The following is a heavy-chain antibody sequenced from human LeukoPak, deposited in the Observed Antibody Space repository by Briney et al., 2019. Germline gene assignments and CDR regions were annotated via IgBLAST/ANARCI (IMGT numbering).Heavy chain of an antibody. J-gene: IGHJ4*02. CDR1: GFTFSSYA. CDR3: ARGPEVLRYFDWLIY. V-gene: IGHV3-30-3*01. CDR2: ISYDGSNK. D-gene: IGHD3-9*01. Sequence: PGRSLRLSCAASGFTFSSYAMHWVRQAPGKGLEWVAVISYDGSNKYYADSVKGRFTISRDNSKNTLYLQMNSLRAEGTAVYYCARGPEVLRYFDWLIYWGQGTLVTVSS.